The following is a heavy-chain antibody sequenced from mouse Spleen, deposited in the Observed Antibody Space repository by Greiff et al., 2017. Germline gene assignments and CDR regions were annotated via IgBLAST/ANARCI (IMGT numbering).Heavy chain of an antibody. D-gene: IGHD2-10*02. CDR1: GFTFSSYA. Sequence: EVNVVESGGGLVKPGGSLKLSCAASGFTFSSYAMSWVRQTPEKRLEWVATISSGGSYTYYPDSVKGRFTISRDNAKNTLYLQMSSLRSEDTAMYYCARHEEYGNSFAYWGQGTLVTVSA. J-gene: IGHJ3*01. CDR2: ISSGGSYT. CDR3: ARHEEYGNSFAY. V-gene: IGHV5-9-3*01.